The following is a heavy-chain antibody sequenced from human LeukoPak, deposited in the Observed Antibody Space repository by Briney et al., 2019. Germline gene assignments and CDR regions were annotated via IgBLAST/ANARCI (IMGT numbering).Heavy chain of an antibody. Sequence: GGSLRLSCVGSGFTFSSYSMNWVRQAPGKGLEWVSSITSSSSYIYYADSVKGRFTISRDNAKKSVYLQMNSLRAEDTAVYYCARGSTYGPGSSFDYWGQGTLVTVSS. D-gene: IGHD3-10*01. CDR1: GFTFSSYS. CDR3: ARGSTYGPGSSFDY. V-gene: IGHV3-21*01. CDR2: ITSSSSYI. J-gene: IGHJ4*02.